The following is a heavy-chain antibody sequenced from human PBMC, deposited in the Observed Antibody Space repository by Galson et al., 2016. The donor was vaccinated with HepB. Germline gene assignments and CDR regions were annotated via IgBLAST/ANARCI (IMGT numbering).Heavy chain of an antibody. CDR2: IFWDADK. J-gene: IGHJ6*02. V-gene: IGHV2-5*02. Sequence: PALVKPTQTLTPTCTFSGFSLNTSGVNVGWVRQPPGKALEWLALIFWDADKRYSPSLKSRLTITKDTTKNQVVLRMTDMDPVDTATYLCSRSRGGHEAVRGYYYYFYYGMDVWGQGTAVTVSS. CDR3: SRSRGGHEAVRGYYYYFYYGMDV. D-gene: IGHD3-10*01. CDR1: GFSLNTSGVN.